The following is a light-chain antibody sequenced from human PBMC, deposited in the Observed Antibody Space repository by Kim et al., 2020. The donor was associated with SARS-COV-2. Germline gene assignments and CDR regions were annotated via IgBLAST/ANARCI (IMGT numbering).Light chain of an antibody. J-gene: IGLJ3*02. CDR2: EDN. CDR3: QSYDDNDRV. Sequence: GKTVPISCTRRGGNIAHNYVQWYQHRPGSSPTIVIYEDNQRPSGVPDRFSGSIDSSSNSASLTISGLKAEDEGDYYCQSYDDNDRVFGGGTQLTVL. CDR1: GGNIAHNY. V-gene: IGLV6-57*01.